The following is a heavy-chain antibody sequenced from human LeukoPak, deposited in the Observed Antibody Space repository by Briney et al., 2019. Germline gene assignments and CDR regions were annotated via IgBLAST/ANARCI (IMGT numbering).Heavy chain of an antibody. V-gene: IGHV3-30*02. CDR3: AKEFGGLGVAAGAPTSVY. J-gene: IGHJ4*02. CDR2: IRYDGSNK. Sequence: GGSLRLSCAASGFTFSSYGMHWVRQAPGKGLEWVAFIRYDGSNKYYADSVKGRFTISRDNSKNTLYLQMNSLRAEDTAVYYCAKEFGGLGVAAGAPTSVYWGQGTLVTVSS. CDR1: GFTFSSYG. D-gene: IGHD6-13*01.